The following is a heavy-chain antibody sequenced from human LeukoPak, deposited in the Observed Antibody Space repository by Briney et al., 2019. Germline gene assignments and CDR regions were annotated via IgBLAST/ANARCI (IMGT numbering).Heavy chain of an antibody. CDR1: GFTSSSYA. CDR2: INGIGGST. Sequence: GGSLRLSCAASGFTSSSYAMSWVRQAPGKGLEWVSAINGIGGSTYYAHSVKGRFTISTDNSKNTLYLQMNSLRAEDTAVYYCAKDQSRDDFWSGWGEGTLVTVSS. V-gene: IGHV3-23*01. CDR3: AKDQSRDDFWSG. J-gene: IGHJ4*02. D-gene: IGHD3-3*01.